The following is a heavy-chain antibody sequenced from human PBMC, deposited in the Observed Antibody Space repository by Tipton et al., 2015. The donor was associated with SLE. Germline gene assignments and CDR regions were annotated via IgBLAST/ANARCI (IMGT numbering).Heavy chain of an antibody. CDR2: VYFSGIT. V-gene: IGHV4-39*07. Sequence: LRLSCTVSGGSVSRSNNNWAWIRQPPGKGLEWIGSVYFSGITFNSPSLQSRVTISLDTSKNQFSLKVTSVTAADTALYYCARHTYDIWSGFDIWGRGPLVTVSS. J-gene: IGHJ4*02. CDR1: GGSVSRSNNN. CDR3: ARHTYDIWSGFDI. D-gene: IGHD3-3*01.